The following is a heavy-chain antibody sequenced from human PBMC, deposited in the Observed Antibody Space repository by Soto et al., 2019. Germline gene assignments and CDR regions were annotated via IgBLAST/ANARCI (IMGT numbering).Heavy chain of an antibody. CDR1: GFTFDDYA. CDR2: ISWNSGSI. Sequence: TGGSLRLSCAASGFTFDDYAMHWVRQAPGKGLEWVSGISWNSGSIGYADSVKGRFTISRDNAKNSLYLQMNSLRAEDTALYYCAKASTSLWFGGSAFDIWGQGTMVTVSS. D-gene: IGHD3-10*01. CDR3: AKASTSLWFGGSAFDI. J-gene: IGHJ3*02. V-gene: IGHV3-9*01.